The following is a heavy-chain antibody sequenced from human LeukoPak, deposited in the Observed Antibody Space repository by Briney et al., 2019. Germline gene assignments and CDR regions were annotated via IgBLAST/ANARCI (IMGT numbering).Heavy chain of an antibody. J-gene: IGHJ6*02. CDR1: GGSISSYY. CDR2: IYTSGST. Sequence: PSETLSLTCTVSGGSISSYYWSWIRQPAGKGLEWIGRIYTSGSTYYNPSLKSRVTISVDTSKNQFSLKLSSVTAADTAVYYCARDRTRLVYYYYGMDVWGQGTTVTVSS. V-gene: IGHV4-4*07. CDR3: ARDRTRLVYYYYGMDV. D-gene: IGHD3-9*01.